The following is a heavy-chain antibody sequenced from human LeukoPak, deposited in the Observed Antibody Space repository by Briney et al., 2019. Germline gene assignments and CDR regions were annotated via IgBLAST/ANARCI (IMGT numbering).Heavy chain of an antibody. Sequence: GASVKVSCKASGYTFTSYGISWVRQAPGQGLEWMGWISTDIGITVYAQRLQGRVTMTTDRSTSTAYMELRSLRYDDTAVYYCARSSEWDTTRNNWFDPWGQGTLVTVSS. J-gene: IGHJ5*02. V-gene: IGHV1-18*01. CDR3: ARSSEWDTTRNNWFDP. D-gene: IGHD5-18*01. CDR1: GYTFTSYG. CDR2: ISTDIGIT.